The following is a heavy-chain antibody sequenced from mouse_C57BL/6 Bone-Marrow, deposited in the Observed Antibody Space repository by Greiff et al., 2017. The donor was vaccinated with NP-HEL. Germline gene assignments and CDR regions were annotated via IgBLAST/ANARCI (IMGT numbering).Heavy chain of an antibody. Sequence: VKLMESGPELVKPGASVKLSCKASGYTFTSYDINWVKQRPGQGLEWIGWIYPRDGSTTYNEKFKGKATLTVDTSSSTAYMGLHSLTSEDSSVYFCARWGTGFAYWGQGTLVTVSA. CDR2: IYPRDGST. V-gene: IGHV1-85*01. J-gene: IGHJ3*01. CDR3: ARWGTGFAY. D-gene: IGHD2-14*01. CDR1: GYTFTSYD.